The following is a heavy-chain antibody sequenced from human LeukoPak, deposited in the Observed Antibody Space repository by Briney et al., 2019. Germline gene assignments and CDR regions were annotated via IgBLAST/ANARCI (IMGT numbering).Heavy chain of an antibody. CDR3: ARLWLGDAFDI. D-gene: IGHD3-10*01. J-gene: IGHJ3*02. V-gene: IGHV3-21*01. Sequence: GGSLRLSCAASGFTFSSYSMNWVRQAPGKGLEWVSSISSSSSYIYYADSVKGRFTISRDNAKNSLYLQMNSLRAEDTAVYYCARLWLGDAFDIWGQGTMVTVSS. CDR2: ISSSSSYI. CDR1: GFTFSSYS.